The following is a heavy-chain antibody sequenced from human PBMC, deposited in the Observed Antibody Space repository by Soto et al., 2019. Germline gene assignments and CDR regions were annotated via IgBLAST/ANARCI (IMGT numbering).Heavy chain of an antibody. CDR3: ASPVGATTFGGGGY. D-gene: IGHD1-26*01. CDR2: IWYDGSNK. J-gene: IGHJ4*02. Sequence: QVQLVESGGGVVQPGRSLRLSCAASGFTFSSYGMHWVRQAPGKGLEWVAVIWYDGSNKYYADSVKGRFTISRDNSKNTLYLQMNSLRAEDTAVYYCASPVGATTFGGGGYWGQGTLVTVSS. CDR1: GFTFSSYG. V-gene: IGHV3-33*01.